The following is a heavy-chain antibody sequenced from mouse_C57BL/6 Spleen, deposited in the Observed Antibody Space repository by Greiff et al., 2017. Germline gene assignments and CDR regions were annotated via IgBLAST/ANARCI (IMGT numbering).Heavy chain of an antibody. J-gene: IGHJ3*01. CDR3: TTRLYYGYDEGPWFAY. D-gene: IGHD2-2*01. V-gene: IGHV14-1*01. CDR2: IDPEDGDT. CDR1: GFNIKDYY. Sequence: EVMLVESGAELVRPGASVKLSCTASGFNIKDYYMHWVKQRPEQGLEWIGRIDPEDGDTEYAPKFQGKATMTADTSSNTAYLQLSSLTSEDTAVYYCTTRLYYGYDEGPWFAYWGQGTLVTVSA.